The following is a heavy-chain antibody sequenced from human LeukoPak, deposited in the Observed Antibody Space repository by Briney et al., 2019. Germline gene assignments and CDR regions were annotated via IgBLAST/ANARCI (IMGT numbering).Heavy chain of an antibody. Sequence: PGGSLRLSCVASGFTFSSYWMSWVRQAPGKGLEWVANIKQDGSEKYYVDSVKGRFTISRDNAKNSLYLQMNSLRAEDTAVFYCARGPFDSWGQGTLVTVSS. CDR1: GFTFSSYW. CDR3: ARGPFDS. V-gene: IGHV3-7*01. J-gene: IGHJ4*02. CDR2: IKQDGSEK.